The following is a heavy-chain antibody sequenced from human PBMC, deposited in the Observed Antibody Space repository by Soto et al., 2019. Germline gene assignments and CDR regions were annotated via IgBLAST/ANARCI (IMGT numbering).Heavy chain of an antibody. CDR2: IWYDGSNK. Sequence: PGGSLRLSCAASGFTFSSYGMHWVRQAPGKGLEWVAVIWYDGSNKYYADSVKGRFTISRDNSKNTLYLQMNSLRAEDTAVYYCARVDGIDFSGGMDVWGQGTTVTVSS. J-gene: IGHJ6*02. V-gene: IGHV3-33*01. CDR1: GFTFSSYG. CDR3: ARVDGIDFSGGMDV. D-gene: IGHD3-3*01.